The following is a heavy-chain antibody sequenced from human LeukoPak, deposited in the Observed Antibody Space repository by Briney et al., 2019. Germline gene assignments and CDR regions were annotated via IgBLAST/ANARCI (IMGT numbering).Heavy chain of an antibody. J-gene: IGHJ4*02. CDR1: GFTFSSYG. CDR2: ISYDGSNK. V-gene: IGHV3-30*18. Sequence: PGGSLRLSCAASGFTFSSYGMHWVRQAPGKGLEWVAVISYDGSNKYYADSVKGRFTISRDNSKNTLFLQMNSLRAEDTAVYYCAKDSRSFDWSLANPDCWGQGTLVTVSS. CDR3: AKDSRSFDWSLANPDC. D-gene: IGHD3-9*01.